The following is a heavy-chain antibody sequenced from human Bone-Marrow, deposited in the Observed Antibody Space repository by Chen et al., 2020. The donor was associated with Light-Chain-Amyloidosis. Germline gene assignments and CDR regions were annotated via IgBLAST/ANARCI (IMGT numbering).Heavy chain of an antibody. Sequence: EVQLVESGGGLVQPGGSLRLSCVASGFSFSNYEMNWVRQAPGQGLEWVSYISTTGTTIYYADFARGRFTISRDNAKNSPYLQMNSLRAEDTAVYYCARDRWVARHFPGAVDIWGQGTVVTVSS. CDR1: GFSFSNYE. V-gene: IGHV3-48*03. J-gene: IGHJ3*02. CDR3: ARDRWVARHFPGAVDI. CDR2: ISTTGTTI. D-gene: IGHD2-15*01.